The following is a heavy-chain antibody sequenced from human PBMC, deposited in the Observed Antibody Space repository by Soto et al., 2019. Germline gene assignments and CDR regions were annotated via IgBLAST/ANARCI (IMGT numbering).Heavy chain of an antibody. D-gene: IGHD6-13*01. CDR1: GGSISNDNW. CDR3: ARDQGSHPGD. CDR2: IYHSGST. V-gene: IGHV4-4*02. Sequence: QVQLRESGPGLVSPSGTLSLTCAVSGGSISNDNWWSWVRQPPGKGLEWIGEIYHSGSTNYNPSLKSRVTMSVVPSKNLFSLTLNSVTAADTAFYYCARDQGSHPGDWGQGTLVSVSS. J-gene: IGHJ4*02.